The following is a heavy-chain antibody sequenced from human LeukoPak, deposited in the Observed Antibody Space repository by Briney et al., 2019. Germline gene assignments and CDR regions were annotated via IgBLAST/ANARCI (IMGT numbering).Heavy chain of an antibody. J-gene: IGHJ4*01. D-gene: IGHD6-6*01. CDR3: ARERAPFVGLDY. CDR1: GFTFSSYG. CDR2: LWSDGTNK. V-gene: IGHV3-33*01. Sequence: PGGSQCLCCAASGFTFSSYGVQWVRQAPGKGLEWVAVLWSDGTNKYYADSVKGRFTFSRDNSKNMLYMEMNSLRAEDTAVYYCARERAPFVGLDYWGQRPVVAVSS.